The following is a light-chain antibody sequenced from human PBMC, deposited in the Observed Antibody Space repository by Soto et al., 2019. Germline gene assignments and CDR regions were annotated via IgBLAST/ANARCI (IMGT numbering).Light chain of an antibody. Sequence: DLQMTQSPSSLSASVGDRVSITCRASQSISTYLNWFQQKPGEAPNLLIYAASSLHSGVTSRFSGSASETDFILTISSLQPEDFATYYCQQSYDHPVTFGQGTRLEIK. V-gene: IGKV1-39*01. CDR3: QQSYDHPVT. CDR2: AAS. J-gene: IGKJ5*01. CDR1: QSISTY.